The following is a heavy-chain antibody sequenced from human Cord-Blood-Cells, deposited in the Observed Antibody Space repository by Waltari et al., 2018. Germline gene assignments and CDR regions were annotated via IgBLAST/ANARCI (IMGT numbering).Heavy chain of an antibody. CDR3: ARTYYDFWSGYYYYYYGMDV. CDR2: IKHSGRT. Sequence: QVQLQQWGAGLLKPSETLSLTCAVYGGSFSGYYWSWIRQPPGKGLEWIGEIKHSGRTNHNPSLQGRVTISVDTAKNQFSLKLSSVTAADTAVYYCARTYYDFWSGYYYYYYGMDVWGQGTTVTVSS. J-gene: IGHJ6*02. D-gene: IGHD3-3*01. CDR1: GGSFSGYY. V-gene: IGHV4-34*01.